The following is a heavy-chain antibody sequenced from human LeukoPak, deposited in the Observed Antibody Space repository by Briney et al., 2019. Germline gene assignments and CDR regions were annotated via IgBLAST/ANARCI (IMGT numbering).Heavy chain of an antibody. Sequence: GGSLRLSCAASGFTFSSYTMNWVRQAPGKGLEWVSSINRSNDYKYYADSVKGRSTISRDNTKSSLFLQMSGLRAEDTAVYYCALAGYYENSGFDFWGRGSLVTVSS. D-gene: IGHD3-22*01. V-gene: IGHV3-21*01. CDR3: ALAGYYENSGFDF. CDR2: INRSNDYK. J-gene: IGHJ4*02. CDR1: GFTFSSYT.